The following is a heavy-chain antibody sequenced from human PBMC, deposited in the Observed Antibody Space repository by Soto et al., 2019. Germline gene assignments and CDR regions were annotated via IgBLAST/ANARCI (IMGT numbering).Heavy chain of an antibody. J-gene: IGHJ5*02. CDR2: IYYSGST. D-gene: IGHD6-13*01. CDR1: GGSVSSGSYY. V-gene: IGHV4-61*01. Sequence: QVQLQESGPGLVKPSETLSLTCTVSGGSVSSGSYYWSWIRQPPGKGLEWIGYIYYSGSTNYNPSLTSRLTIYVDTSKNQFSLKLSSVTAADPAVYYCARRYSSWGTGNNWFDPWGQGTLVTVSS. CDR3: ARRYSSWGTGNNWFDP.